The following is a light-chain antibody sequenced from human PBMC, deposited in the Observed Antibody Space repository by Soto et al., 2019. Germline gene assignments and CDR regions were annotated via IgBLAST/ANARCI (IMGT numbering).Light chain of an antibody. V-gene: IGKV1-33*01. J-gene: IGKJ4*01. Sequence: DIQMTQSPSSLSESVGDRVTITCQASEDINNNLNWYQKKPGEAPKLLIYAASNSQAGVPSRFSGSGSGTHYTFTISSLQPDDTATYYCQHYDNFPPLRTFGGGTKVEIK. CDR3: QHYDNFPPLRT. CDR1: EDINNN. CDR2: AAS.